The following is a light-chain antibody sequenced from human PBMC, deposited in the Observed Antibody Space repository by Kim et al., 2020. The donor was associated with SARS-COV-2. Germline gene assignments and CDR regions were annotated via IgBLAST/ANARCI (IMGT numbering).Light chain of an antibody. CDR2: GRN. Sequence: SSELTQDPAVSVALGQTDRITGQGDSLRSYYATWYQQKPRQAPLLVIFGRNKRPSGIPDRFSGSTSGNTASLTISGAQEEDEADFYCQSRDSAGNVVVGG. CDR1: SLRSYY. CDR3: QSRDSAGNVV. J-gene: IGLJ2*01. V-gene: IGLV3-19*01.